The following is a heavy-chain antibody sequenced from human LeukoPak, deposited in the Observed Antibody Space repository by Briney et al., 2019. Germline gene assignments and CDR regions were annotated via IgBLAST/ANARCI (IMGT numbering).Heavy chain of an antibody. J-gene: IGHJ6*03. D-gene: IGHD3-3*01. CDR2: IKQVGSEK. CDR3: ARVVYDDFWSGPSYYYMDV. Sequence: GGSLRLSCAASGFTFSSYWMSWVRQAPGKGLEWVANIKQVGSEKYYVDSVKGRFTISRDNAKNSLYLQMNSLRAEDTAVYYCARVVYDDFWSGPSYYYMDVWGKGTTVTVSS. CDR1: GFTFSSYW. V-gene: IGHV3-7*01.